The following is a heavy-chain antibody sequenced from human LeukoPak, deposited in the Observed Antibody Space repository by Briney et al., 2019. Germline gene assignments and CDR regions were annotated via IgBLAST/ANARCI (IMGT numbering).Heavy chain of an antibody. CDR3: ARRGSGTDAFDI. D-gene: IGHD6-19*01. CDR1: SDSISSYY. J-gene: IGHJ3*02. CDR2: IYYSGTT. V-gene: IGHV4-59*01. Sequence: SETLSLTCTVSSDSISSYYWSWIRQPPGKGLEWVGYIYYSGTTKYNPSLKSRVTISIDTSKNQFSLKLSSVTAADTAVYYCARRGSGTDAFDIWGQGTMVTVSS.